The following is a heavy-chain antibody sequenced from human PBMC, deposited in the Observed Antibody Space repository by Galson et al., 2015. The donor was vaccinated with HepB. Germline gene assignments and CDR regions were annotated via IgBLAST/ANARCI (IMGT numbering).Heavy chain of an antibody. CDR1: EFSFSSNW. V-gene: IGHV3-74*01. J-gene: IGHJ4*02. D-gene: IGHD4-23*01. CDR2: INSDGSGT. CDR3: ARETNPPRGTDDFRGLDY. Sequence: SLRLSCAASEFSFSSNWMHWVRQAPGRGLVWVSRINSDGSGTSYADSVKGRFTISRDNAKNTLYLQMNSLTAEDTAVYYCARETNPPRGTDDFRGLDYWGQGTMVTVSS.